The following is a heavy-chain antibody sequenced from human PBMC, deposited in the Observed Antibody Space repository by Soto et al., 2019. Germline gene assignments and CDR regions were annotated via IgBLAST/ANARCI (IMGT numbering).Heavy chain of an antibody. D-gene: IGHD2-2*03. CDR3: AKDGNNGYAFDH. CDR1: GYSFTSYW. V-gene: IGHV3-23*01. Sequence: PGGSLKISCKVSGYSFTSYWIGWVRQAPGTGLEWVSGVTNLGGTINYADSVKGRSTISRDNSKNTLYLQMSSLRAEDTAVYYCAKDGNNGYAFDHWGQGTLVTVSS. J-gene: IGHJ4*02. CDR2: VTNLGGTI.